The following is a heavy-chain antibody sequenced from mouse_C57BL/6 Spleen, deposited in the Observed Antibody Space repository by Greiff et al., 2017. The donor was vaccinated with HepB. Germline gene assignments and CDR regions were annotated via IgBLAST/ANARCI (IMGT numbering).Heavy chain of an antibody. Sequence: QVQLQQSGAELVKPGASVKISCKASGYAFSSYWMNWVKQRPGKGLEWIGQIYPGDGDTNYNGKFKGKATLTADKSSSTAYMQLSSLTSEDSAVYFCARPLYYDGFMDYWGQGTSVTVSS. CDR3: ARPLYYDGFMDY. J-gene: IGHJ4*01. CDR2: IYPGDGDT. V-gene: IGHV1-80*01. CDR1: GYAFSSYW. D-gene: IGHD2-4*01.